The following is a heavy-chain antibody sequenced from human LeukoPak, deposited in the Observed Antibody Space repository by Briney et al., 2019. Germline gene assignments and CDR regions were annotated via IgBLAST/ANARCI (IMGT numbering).Heavy chain of an antibody. CDR2: IYSGGST. CDR3: ARAQWRTYSYYYMDV. Sequence: PGGSLRLSRAASGFTVSFNYMSWVRQAPGKGLEWISVIYSGGSTYYADSGKGRFTISRDDSKNTLYLQMNSLRAEDTAIYYCARAQWRTYSYYYMDVWGKGATVTVSS. V-gene: IGHV3-53*01. D-gene: IGHD6-19*01. CDR1: GFTVSFNY. J-gene: IGHJ6*03.